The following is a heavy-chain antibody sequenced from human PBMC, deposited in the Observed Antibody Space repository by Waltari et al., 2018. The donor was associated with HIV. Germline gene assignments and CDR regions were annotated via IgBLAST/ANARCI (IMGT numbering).Heavy chain of an antibody. D-gene: IGHD1-7*01. CDR3: ARGAGELQGRAFDY. V-gene: IGHV4-4*07. CDR1: GDSISSSY. J-gene: IGHJ4*02. CDR2: IYPSGST. Sequence: QVQLQESGPGLVKPSETLSLTCSVAGDSISSSYWRWNRQAAGKGPEWIGRIYPSGSTNYSPSLKSRVTLSVDTSKNQFSLKLMSVITADTAMYYCARGAGELQGRAFDYWGQGTLVTVSS.